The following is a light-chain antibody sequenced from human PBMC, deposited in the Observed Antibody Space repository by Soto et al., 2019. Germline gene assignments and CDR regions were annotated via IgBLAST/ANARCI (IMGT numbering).Light chain of an antibody. J-gene: IGKJ4*01. CDR2: DTS. V-gene: IGKV3-11*01. CDR1: QSAGKY. CDR3: QHRSSWPLT. Sequence: ENVLTQSPATLSLSPGERATLSCRASQSAGKYLAWYQQRPGQAPRLLIYDTSVRATGVSARFSGSGSGTDFTLTISSLEPEDFGVYYCQHRSSWPLTFGGGTKVEIK.